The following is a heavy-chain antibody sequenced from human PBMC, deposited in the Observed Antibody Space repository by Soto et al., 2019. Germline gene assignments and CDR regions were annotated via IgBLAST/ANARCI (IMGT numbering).Heavy chain of an antibody. D-gene: IGHD6-25*01. J-gene: IGHJ4*02. CDR3: AREMWTRSGPQNFFDH. V-gene: IGHV1-18*04. Sequence: ASVKVSCKSSGYSFTTYGFCWVRQVPGQGLEWMGYISPNSGYTTYAQNLQGRVTMTTDTSTSTVYMELRSLRSDDTAVYYCAREMWTRSGPQNFFDHWGQGALVTVSS. CDR1: GYSFTTYG. CDR2: ISPNSGYT.